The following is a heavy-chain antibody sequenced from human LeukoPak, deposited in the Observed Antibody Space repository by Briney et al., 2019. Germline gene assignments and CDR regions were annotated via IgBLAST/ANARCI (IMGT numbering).Heavy chain of an antibody. CDR1: GFTFSSYG. Sequence: GGSLRFSCAASGFTFSSYGMHWVRQAPGKGLDWVAVISYDGSNKDYADSVKGRLTISRDNSKNTLYLQMNSLRPEDTAVYYCAKAAVATTYGGFDYWGQGTLVTVSS. CDR3: AKAAVATTYGGFDY. J-gene: IGHJ4*02. V-gene: IGHV3-30*18. CDR2: ISYDGSNK. D-gene: IGHD5-12*01.